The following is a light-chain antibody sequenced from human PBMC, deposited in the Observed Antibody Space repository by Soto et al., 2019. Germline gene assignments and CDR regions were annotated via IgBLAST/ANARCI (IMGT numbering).Light chain of an antibody. J-gene: IGKJ2*01. CDR1: QTISSY. CDR3: QQSHSIPYT. CDR2: AAS. Sequence: DIQMTQSPSSLSASVGDRVTITCRASQTISSYLNWYQQKPGKAPKLLIYAASILQNGVPSRLSGSGSGTDFTLTISSLQPEDFASYYCQQSHSIPYTFGQGTKLEIK. V-gene: IGKV1-39*01.